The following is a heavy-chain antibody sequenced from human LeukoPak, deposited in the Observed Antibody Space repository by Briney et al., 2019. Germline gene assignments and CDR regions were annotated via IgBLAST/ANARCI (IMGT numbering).Heavy chain of an antibody. J-gene: IGHJ4*02. Sequence: PGGSLRLSCAASGFTFSSYSMNWVRQAPGEGLEWASSISSSSSYIYYADSVKGRFTISRDNAKNSLYLQMNSLRAEDTAVYYCARERLAAYSSGWPDYFDYWGQGTLVTVSS. CDR2: ISSSSSYI. CDR3: ARERLAAYSSGWPDYFDY. D-gene: IGHD6-19*01. CDR1: GFTFSSYS. V-gene: IGHV3-21*01.